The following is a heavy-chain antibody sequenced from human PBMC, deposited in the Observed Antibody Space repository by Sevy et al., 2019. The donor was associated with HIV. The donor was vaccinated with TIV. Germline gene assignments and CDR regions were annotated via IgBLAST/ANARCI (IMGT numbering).Heavy chain of an antibody. V-gene: IGHV3-7*01. CDR1: GFTFSSYW. CDR3: ARDRITGTPTGDAFDI. Sequence: GGSLRLSCAASGFTFSSYWMSWVRQAPGKGLEWVANIKQDGSEKYYVDSVKGRFTISRDNAKNSLYLQMNSLRAEDTAVYYCARDRITGTPTGDAFDIWGQWTMVTVSS. J-gene: IGHJ3*02. D-gene: IGHD1-7*01. CDR2: IKQDGSEK.